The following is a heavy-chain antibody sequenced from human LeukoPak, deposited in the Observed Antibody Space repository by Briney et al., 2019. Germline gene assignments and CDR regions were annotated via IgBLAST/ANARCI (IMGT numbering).Heavy chain of an antibody. CDR2: IYTSGST. D-gene: IGHD6-13*01. Sequence: PSETLSLTCTVSGGSLSSGSYYWGWVRQPAGKGLEWIGRIYTSGSTNYNPSLKSRVTISVDTSKNQFSLKLSSVTAADTAVYYCAREARSSWYYYYYGMDVWGQGTTVTVSS. CDR1: GGSLSSGSYY. J-gene: IGHJ6*02. CDR3: AREARSSWYYYYYGMDV. V-gene: IGHV4-61*02.